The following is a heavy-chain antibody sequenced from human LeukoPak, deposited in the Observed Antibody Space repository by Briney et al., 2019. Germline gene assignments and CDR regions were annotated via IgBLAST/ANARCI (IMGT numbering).Heavy chain of an antibody. CDR2: IWYDGSNK. V-gene: IGHV3-33*01. J-gene: IGHJ4*02. CDR1: GGTFSSYG. D-gene: IGHD3-22*01. CDR3: ARDQGITMIVVADY. Sequence: SCKASGGTFSSYGMHWVRQAPGKGLEWVAVIWYDGSNKYYADSVKGRFTISRDNSKNTLYLQMNSLRAEDTAVYYCARDQGITMIVVADYWGQGTLVTVSS.